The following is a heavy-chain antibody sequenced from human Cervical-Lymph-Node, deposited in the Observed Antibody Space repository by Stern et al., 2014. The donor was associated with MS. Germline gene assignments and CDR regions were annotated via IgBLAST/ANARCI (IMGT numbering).Heavy chain of an antibody. D-gene: IGHD3/OR15-3a*01. Sequence: EVQLVESGGGLVQPGGSLRLFRAASGFPFDEYAMHCVRQAPGRGPEWGSGIHWNSGIVGYAASVKGRFTISRDNARNSLYLQMNSLRPEDTALYFCAKTPARTGWDRFDHWGQGTLVTVSS. V-gene: IGHV3-9*01. CDR1: GFPFDEYA. CDR3: AKTPARTGWDRFDH. J-gene: IGHJ4*02. CDR2: IHWNSGIV.